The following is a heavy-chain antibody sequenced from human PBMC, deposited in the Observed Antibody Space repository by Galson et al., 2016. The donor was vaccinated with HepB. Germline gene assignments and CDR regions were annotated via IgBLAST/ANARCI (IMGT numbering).Heavy chain of an antibody. V-gene: IGHV3-30*18. Sequence: SLRLSCAASGFTFSSYGMHWVRQAPGKGLEWVAVISYDGSNKYYADSVKGRFTISRYNSKNTLYLQMNSLRAEDTAVYYCAKDDTAMADYYYGMDVWGQGTTVTVSS. CDR2: ISYDGSNK. D-gene: IGHD5-18*01. CDR3: AKDDTAMADYYYGMDV. J-gene: IGHJ6*02. CDR1: GFTFSSYG.